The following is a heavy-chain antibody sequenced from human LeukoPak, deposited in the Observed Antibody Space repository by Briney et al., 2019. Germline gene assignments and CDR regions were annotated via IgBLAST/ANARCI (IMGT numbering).Heavy chain of an antibody. CDR2: IKADGGEK. V-gene: IGHV3-7*01. J-gene: IGHJ4*02. CDR3: ARGGAARPDF. D-gene: IGHD6-6*01. Sequence: GGSLRLSCAASGFTFSTYWMNWVRPTPGKGREWVAKIKADGGEKDHVASVKGRFTISRDNAKNSLYLQMNSLRVEDTAVYYCARGGAARPDFWGQGTLVTVSS. CDR1: GFTFSTYW.